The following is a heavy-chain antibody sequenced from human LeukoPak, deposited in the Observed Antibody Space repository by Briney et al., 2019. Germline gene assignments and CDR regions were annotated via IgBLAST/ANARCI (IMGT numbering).Heavy chain of an antibody. CDR2: INSDGTRT. Sequence: GGSLRLSCAASGFTFSSYWMHWVRHAPGKGLVWVSGINSDGTRTSYADSVKGRFTISRDNAKNTLYLQMNSLRAEDTAVYYCARDPYGSTSSWGQGTLVTVSS. V-gene: IGHV3-74*01. J-gene: IGHJ5*02. CDR1: GFTFSSYW. CDR3: ARDPYGSTSS. D-gene: IGHD2-2*01.